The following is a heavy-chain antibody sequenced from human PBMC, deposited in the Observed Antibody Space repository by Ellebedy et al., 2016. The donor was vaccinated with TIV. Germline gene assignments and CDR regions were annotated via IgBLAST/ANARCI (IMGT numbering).Heavy chain of an antibody. CDR1: GFKFGDYY. Sequence: PGGSLRLSCAASGFKFGDYYMYWVRQAPGKGLEWVSGLSKNSGSVGYADPVKGRFTISRDNSKHTLSLQMKSLRVEDTAVYYCARVRSSAFEIWGQGTMVTVSS. V-gene: IGHV3-9*01. CDR3: ARVRSSAFEI. J-gene: IGHJ3*02. CDR2: LSKNSGSV.